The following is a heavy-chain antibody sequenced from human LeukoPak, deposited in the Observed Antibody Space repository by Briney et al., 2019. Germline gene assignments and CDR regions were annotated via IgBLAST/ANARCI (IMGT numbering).Heavy chain of an antibody. CDR1: GGSINSGGYY. J-gene: IGHJ4*02. D-gene: IGHD5-12*01. CDR2: IYYSGST. CDR3: ARAPVYSAYDY. Sequence: PSQTLSLTCTVSGGSINSGGYYWIWIRQHPGKGLEWIGYIYYSGSTYYNPSLKSRVTISVDTSKNQFSLKLSSVTAADTAVYYCARAPVYSAYDYWGQGTLVTVSS. V-gene: IGHV4-31*03.